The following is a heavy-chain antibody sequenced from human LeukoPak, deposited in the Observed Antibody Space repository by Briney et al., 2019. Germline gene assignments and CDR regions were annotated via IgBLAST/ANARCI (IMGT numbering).Heavy chain of an antibody. Sequence: SQTLSLTCTVSGGSISSGDYYWSWIRQPPGKGLEWIGYIYYSGSTYYNPSLKSRVTISVDTSKNQFSLKLSSVTAADTAVYYCARTQVGSAYYYGSGSYYNHTVHFDYWGQGTLVTVSS. V-gene: IGHV4-30-4*01. D-gene: IGHD3-10*01. CDR1: GGSISSGDYY. CDR3: ARTQVGSAYYYGSGSYYNHTVHFDY. J-gene: IGHJ4*02. CDR2: IYYSGST.